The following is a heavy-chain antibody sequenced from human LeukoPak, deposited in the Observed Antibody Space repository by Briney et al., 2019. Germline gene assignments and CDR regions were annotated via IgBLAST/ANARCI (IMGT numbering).Heavy chain of an antibody. CDR1: GGSFSGYY. CDR3: ARDLGTAYFDY. Sequence: SETLSLTCALYGGSFSGYYWGWIRQPPGKGLEWVGEINHSGSTNYNPSLKRRVTISVDTSKNKFSLMRSSLTAADTAVYYCARDLGTAYFDYWGQGTLVTVSS. CDR2: INHSGST. D-gene: IGHD1-14*01. V-gene: IGHV4-34*01. J-gene: IGHJ4*02.